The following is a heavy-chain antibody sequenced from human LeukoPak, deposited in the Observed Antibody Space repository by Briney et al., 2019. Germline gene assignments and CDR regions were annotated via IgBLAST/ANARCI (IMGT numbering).Heavy chain of an antibody. CDR1: GYTFTSYY. D-gene: IGHD1-26*01. V-gene: IGHV7-4-1*02. CDR3: SRDPLRARGIVGATMNWFDP. CDR2: INTNTGNP. J-gene: IGHJ5*02. Sequence: GASVKVSCKASGYTFTSYYMHWVRQAPGQGLEWMGWINTNTGNPTYAQGFTGRFVFSLDTSVSTAYLQISSLKAEDTAVYYCSRDPLRARGIVGATMNWFDPWGQGTLVTVSS.